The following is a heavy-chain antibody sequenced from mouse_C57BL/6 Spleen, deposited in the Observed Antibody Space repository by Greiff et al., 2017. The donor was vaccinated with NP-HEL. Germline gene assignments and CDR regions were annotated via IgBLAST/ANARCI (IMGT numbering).Heavy chain of an antibody. J-gene: IGHJ3*01. CDR1: GFTFSSYA. Sequence: EVHLVESGEGLVKPGGSLKLSCAASGFTFSSYAMSWVRQTPEKRLEWVAYISSGGDYIYYADTVKGRFTISRDNARNTLYLQMSGLKSEDTAMYYCTRDRTTVPFAYWGQGTLVTVSA. D-gene: IGHD1-1*01. V-gene: IGHV5-9-1*02. CDR2: ISSGGDYI. CDR3: TRDRTTVPFAY.